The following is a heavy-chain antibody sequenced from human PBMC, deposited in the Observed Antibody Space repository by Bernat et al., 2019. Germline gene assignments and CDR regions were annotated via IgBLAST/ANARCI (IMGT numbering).Heavy chain of an antibody. V-gene: IGHV4-34*01. J-gene: IGHJ6*03. CDR1: GGSFSGYY. CDR3: ARTRTTVTPARGYYYYMDV. Sequence: QVQLQQRGAGLLKPSETLSLTCAVYGGSFSGYYWSWIRQPPGKGLEWIGEINHSGSTNYNPSLKSRVTISVDASKGQFFLKLSSVTAADTAVYYCARTRTTVTPARGYYYYMDVWGEGTAVTVSS. CDR2: INHSGST. D-gene: IGHD4-17*01.